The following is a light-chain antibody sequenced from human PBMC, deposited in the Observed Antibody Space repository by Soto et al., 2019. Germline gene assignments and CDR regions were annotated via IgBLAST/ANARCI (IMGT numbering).Light chain of an antibody. CDR1: QSVSSY. J-gene: IGKJ4*01. Sequence: EIVLTQSPATLSLSPGERATLSCRASQSVSSYLAWYQQKPGQAPSLLIYDASNRATGIPARFSGSGSGTDFTLTISSLEPEDFAVYYCQQYGSSPLTFGGGTKVEIK. V-gene: IGKV3-11*01. CDR3: QQYGSSPLT. CDR2: DAS.